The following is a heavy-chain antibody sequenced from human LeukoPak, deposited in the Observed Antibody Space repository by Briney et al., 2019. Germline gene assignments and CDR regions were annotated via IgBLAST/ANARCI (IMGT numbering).Heavy chain of an antibody. V-gene: IGHV3-30*04. D-gene: IGHD6-19*01. CDR2: ISYDGSNK. CDR1: GFTFSSYA. Sequence: GGSLRLSCAASGFTFSSYAMHWVRQAPGKGLEWVAVISYDGSNKYYADSVKGRFTISRDNSKNTAYLQMNSLKTEDTAVYYCTRRAVAGIYDYWGQGTLVTVSS. J-gene: IGHJ4*02. CDR3: TRRAVAGIYDY.